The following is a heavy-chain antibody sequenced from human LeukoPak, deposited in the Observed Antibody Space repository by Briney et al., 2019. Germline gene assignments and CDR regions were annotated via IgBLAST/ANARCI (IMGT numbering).Heavy chain of an antibody. CDR3: AREQLVDDYYYYGMDV. V-gene: IGHV3-7*03. D-gene: IGHD6-6*01. Sequence: GGSLRLSCAASGFTFSSYWMSWVRQAPGKGLEWVAYIKQDGSEKYYVDSVKGRFTISRDNAKNSLYLQMNSLRAEDTAVYYCAREQLVDDYYYYGMDVWGQGTTVTVSS. J-gene: IGHJ6*02. CDR2: IKQDGSEK. CDR1: GFTFSSYW.